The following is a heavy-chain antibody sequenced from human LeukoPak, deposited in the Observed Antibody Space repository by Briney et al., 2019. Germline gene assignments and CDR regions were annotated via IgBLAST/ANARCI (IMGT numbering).Heavy chain of an antibody. V-gene: IGHV3-21*05. J-gene: IGHJ3*02. CDR1: GFTFSDYV. D-gene: IGHD3-10*01. CDR2: IISSSSHI. Sequence: GGSLRLSCTASGFTFSDYVMNWVRQAPGKGLEWVSYIISSSSHIYYADSVKGRFTTSRDNAKNSLYLEMNSLRAEDTAVYYCARDRGTGGAFDIWGQGTKVTVSS. CDR3: ARDRGTGGAFDI.